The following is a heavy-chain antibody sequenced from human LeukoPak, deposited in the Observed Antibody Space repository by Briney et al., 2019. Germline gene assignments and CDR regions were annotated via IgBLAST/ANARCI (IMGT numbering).Heavy chain of an antibody. Sequence: ASVKVSCKASGYTFISYSITWVRQAPGQGLEWMGWISTYNGRTNYAPNFQDRLTMTTDRSTSTAHMELRSLRSDDTAVYYCAREYSSSWDNYFDYWGQGTLVTVSS. V-gene: IGHV1-18*01. CDR1: GYTFISYS. CDR2: ISTYNGRT. CDR3: AREYSSSWDNYFDY. D-gene: IGHD6-13*01. J-gene: IGHJ4*02.